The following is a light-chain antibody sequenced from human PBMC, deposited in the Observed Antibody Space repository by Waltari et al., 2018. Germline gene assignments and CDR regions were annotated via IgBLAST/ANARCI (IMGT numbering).Light chain of an antibody. V-gene: IGKV4-1*01. J-gene: IGKJ3*01. CDR3: QQYYNTPFT. CDR2: WAS. Sequence: DIVMTQSPDSLAVSLGERATINCKSSQSVLYSSNNKNYLTWYQKKPGQPPKLLIYWASTRESGVPDRFSGSGSGTDFTLTISSLQAEDVAVYYCQQYYNTPFTFGPGTKLEIK. CDR1: QSVLYSSNNKNY.